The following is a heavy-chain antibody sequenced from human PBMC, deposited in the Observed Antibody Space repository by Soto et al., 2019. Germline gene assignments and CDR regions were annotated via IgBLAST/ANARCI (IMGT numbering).Heavy chain of an antibody. V-gene: IGHV3-33*01. J-gene: IGHJ4*02. CDR2: IWYDGSNK. CDR3: ARENYYDSSGYGFQDY. CDR1: GSPFGSYG. Sequence: HPGGSLKLSCSAFGSPFGSYGMTWVRKAQGRGLEWVAVIWYDGSNKYYADSVKGRFTISRDNSKNTLYLQMNSLRAEDTAVYYCARENYYDSSGYGFQDYWGQGTLVTVSS. D-gene: IGHD3-22*01.